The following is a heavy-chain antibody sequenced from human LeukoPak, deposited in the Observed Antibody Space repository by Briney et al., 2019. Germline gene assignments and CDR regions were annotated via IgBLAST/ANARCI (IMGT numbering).Heavy chain of an antibody. CDR2: ISSSGST. Sequence: ASETLSPTCTVSGGSISSGSYYWSWIRQPAGKGLEWIGRISSSGSTYYNPSLKSRVTISVDTSKNHLSLKLSSVTAADTAVYYCARDPSHLILFDYWGQGTLVTVSS. CDR3: ARDPSHLILFDY. CDR1: GGSISSGSYY. J-gene: IGHJ4*02. D-gene: IGHD2-21*01. V-gene: IGHV4-61*02.